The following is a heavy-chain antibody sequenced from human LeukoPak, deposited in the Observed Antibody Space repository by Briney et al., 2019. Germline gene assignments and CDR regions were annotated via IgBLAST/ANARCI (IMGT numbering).Heavy chain of an antibody. CDR2: ISGSGGST. J-gene: IGHJ3*02. CDR3: AKDLDCSSTSCYTPDI. CDR1: GFTFSSYA. Sequence: GGSLRLSCAASGFTFSSYAMSWVRQAPGKGLEWVSAISGSGGSTYYADSVKGRFTTSRDNSKNTLYLQMNSLRAEDTAVYYCAKDLDCSSTSCYTPDIWGQGTMVTVSS. V-gene: IGHV3-23*01. D-gene: IGHD2-2*02.